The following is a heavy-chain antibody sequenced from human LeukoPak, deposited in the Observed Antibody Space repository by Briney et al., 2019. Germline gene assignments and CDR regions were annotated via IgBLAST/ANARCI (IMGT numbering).Heavy chain of an antibody. CDR1: GGSISSGGYY. Sequence: TLSLTCTVSGGSISSGGYYWSWIRQHPGKGLEWIGYIYYSGSTYYNPSLKSRVTISVDTSKNQFSLKLSSVTAADTAVYYCARESFIAAAVQAFDIWGQGTMVTVSS. V-gene: IGHV4-31*03. CDR2: IYYSGST. D-gene: IGHD6-13*01. J-gene: IGHJ3*02. CDR3: ARESFIAAAVQAFDI.